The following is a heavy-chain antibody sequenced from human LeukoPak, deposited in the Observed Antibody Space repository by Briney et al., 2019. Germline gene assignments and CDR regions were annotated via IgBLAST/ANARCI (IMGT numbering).Heavy chain of an antibody. Sequence: GGSLRLSCRVSGFTFISHAMSWVRQAPGKGLEWVSGISGSGATTYYAESVKGRFTISRDNSKYTLYVQMNSLRAEDTAVYYCARDDPASRGNWFFQHWGQGTLVIVSS. CDR2: ISGSGATT. CDR3: ARDDPASRGNWFFQH. V-gene: IGHV3-23*01. D-gene: IGHD1-1*01. J-gene: IGHJ1*01. CDR1: GFTFISHA.